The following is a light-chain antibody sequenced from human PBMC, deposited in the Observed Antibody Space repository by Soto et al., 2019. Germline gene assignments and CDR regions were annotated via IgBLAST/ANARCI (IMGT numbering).Light chain of an antibody. CDR1: ESVRSSQ. Sequence: DIVLTQSPGTLSLSPGERASLSCRASESVRSSQLAWYQQKPGQAPRLLIYDASRRATGIPDRFSGSGSGTDFTLTISRLEPEDFAVFYCQQYGISPYTFGQGTKLEIK. CDR2: DAS. V-gene: IGKV3-20*01. J-gene: IGKJ2*01. CDR3: QQYGISPYT.